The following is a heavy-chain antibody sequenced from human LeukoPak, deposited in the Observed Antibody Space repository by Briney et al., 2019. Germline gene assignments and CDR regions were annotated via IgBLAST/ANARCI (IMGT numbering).Heavy chain of an antibody. Sequence: NPSETLSLTCTVSGGSISSYYWSWIRQPPGEGLEWIGYISHSGSTKYNSSLKSRAIISSDTSKNQFSLKLSSVTAADTALYYCARLRDGDYGGYFDYWGQGTPVTASS. J-gene: IGHJ4*02. V-gene: IGHV4-59*08. CDR1: GGSISSYY. D-gene: IGHD4-17*01. CDR3: ARLRDGDYGGYFDY. CDR2: ISHSGST.